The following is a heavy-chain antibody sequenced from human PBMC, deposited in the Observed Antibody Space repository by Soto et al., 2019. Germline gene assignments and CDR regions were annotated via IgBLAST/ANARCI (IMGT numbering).Heavy chain of an antibody. V-gene: IGHV4-30-2*01. CDR2: IYHSGST. CDR3: ARGYYDSSGYSLDY. J-gene: IGHJ4*02. Sequence: QLQLQESGAGLVKPSQTLSLTCAVSGGSISSGGYSGSWIRQPPGKGLEWIGYIYHSGSTYYNPSLKSRVTISVDRSKNKFSLKLSSVTAADTAVYYCARGYYDSSGYSLDYWGQGTLVTVSS. CDR1: GGSISSGGYS. D-gene: IGHD3-22*01.